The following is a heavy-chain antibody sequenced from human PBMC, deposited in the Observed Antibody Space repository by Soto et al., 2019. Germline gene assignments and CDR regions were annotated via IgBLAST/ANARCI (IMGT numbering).Heavy chain of an antibody. CDR3: ARGGTAGVDY. CDR1: GYSFTSLD. CDR2: MQPSSGRT. Sequence: ASVKVSFKASGYSFTSLDINWLRQTTGQGLEWMGWMQPSSGRTGYAQKFQGRVTMTRDTSINTAYMELSSLTSDDTAFYYCARGGTAGVDYWGQGTLVTVSS. J-gene: IGHJ4*02. V-gene: IGHV1-8*01. D-gene: IGHD2-8*02.